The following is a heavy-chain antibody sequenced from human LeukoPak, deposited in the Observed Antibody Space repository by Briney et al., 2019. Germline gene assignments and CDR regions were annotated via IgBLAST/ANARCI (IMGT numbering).Heavy chain of an antibody. CDR1: GFTFSSYG. J-gene: IGHJ4*02. CDR2: ISYDGSNE. D-gene: IGHD1-1*01. V-gene: IGHV3-30*18. CDR3: AKDTNPGY. Sequence: PGRSLRLSCAASGFTFSSYGMHWVRQAPGEGLEWVAVISYDGSNEYYADSVKGRFTISRDNSKNTVHLQMNSLRAEDTAVYYCAKDTNPGYWGQGTLVTVSS.